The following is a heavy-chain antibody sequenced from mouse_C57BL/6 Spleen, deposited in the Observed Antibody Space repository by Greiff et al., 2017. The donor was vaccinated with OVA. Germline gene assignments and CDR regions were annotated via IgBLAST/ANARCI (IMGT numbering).Heavy chain of an antibody. J-gene: IGHJ2*01. V-gene: IGHV5-9*01. D-gene: IGHD1-1*01. CDR3: ARRGDYAPDY. Sequence: EVMLVESGGGLVKPGGSLKLSCAASGFTFSSYTMSWVRQTPEKRLEWVATISGGGGNTYYPDSVKGRFTISRDNAKNTLYLQMSSLRSEDTALYYCARRGDYAPDYWGQGTTLTVSS. CDR1: GFTFSSYT. CDR2: ISGGGGNT.